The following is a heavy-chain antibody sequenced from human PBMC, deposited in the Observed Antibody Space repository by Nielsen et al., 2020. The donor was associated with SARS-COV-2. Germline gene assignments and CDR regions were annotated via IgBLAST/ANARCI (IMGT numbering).Heavy chain of an antibody. V-gene: IGHV3-33*01. CDR3: ARDQYCSSTSCYTLFDY. D-gene: IGHD2-2*02. Sequence: LSLTCAASGFTFSSYGMHWVRQAPGKGLEWVAVIWYDGSNKYYADSVKGRFTISRDNSKNTLYLQMNSLRAEDTAVYYCARDQYCSSTSCYTLFDYWGQGTLVTVSS. CDR2: IWYDGSNK. CDR1: GFTFSSYG. J-gene: IGHJ4*02.